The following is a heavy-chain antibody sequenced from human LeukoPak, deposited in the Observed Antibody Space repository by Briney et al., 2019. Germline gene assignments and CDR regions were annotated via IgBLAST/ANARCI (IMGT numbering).Heavy chain of an antibody. CDR1: GYTFTVYY. V-gene: IGHV1-2*02. CDR2: INPNSGGT. D-gene: IGHD4-11*01. Sequence: ASVTVSFTASGYTFTVYYIHWVRQAPGQGREGMGWINPNSGGTNYAQRFEGRVTVTRDTSISTAYMELSRLRSDDTAVYYCARALSNLRLYYFDYWGQGALVTVSS. J-gene: IGHJ4*02. CDR3: ARALSNLRLYYFDY.